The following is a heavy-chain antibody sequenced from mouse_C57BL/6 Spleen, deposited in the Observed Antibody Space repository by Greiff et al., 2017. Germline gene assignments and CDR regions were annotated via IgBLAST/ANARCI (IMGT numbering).Heavy chain of an antibody. V-gene: IGHV1-4*01. Sequence: QVHLQQSGAELARPGASVKMSCKASGYTFTSYTMHWVKQRPGQGLEWIGYINPSSGYTKYNQKFKDKATLTADKSSSPAYMQLSSLTSEDSAVYDCARGSSDESAMDYWGQGTSVTVSS. CDR2: INPSSGYT. CDR1: GYTFTSYT. D-gene: IGHD1-1*01. CDR3: ARGSSDESAMDY. J-gene: IGHJ4*01.